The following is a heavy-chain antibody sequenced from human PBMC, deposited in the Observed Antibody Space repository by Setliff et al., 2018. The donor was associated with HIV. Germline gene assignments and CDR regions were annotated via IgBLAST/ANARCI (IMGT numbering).Heavy chain of an antibody. Sequence: PSETLSLTCTVSGVSISYYHWSWIRQPPGKGLEWIGYISYTGNTNYDPSLASRVTMSIDTSKMQFSLKLTPVSAADTAVYYCADRGGRYVGYFESWGQGTLVTVSS. CDR1: GVSISYYH. J-gene: IGHJ4*02. CDR2: ISYTGNT. D-gene: IGHD1-1*01. CDR3: ADRGGRYVGYFES. V-gene: IGHV4-59*01.